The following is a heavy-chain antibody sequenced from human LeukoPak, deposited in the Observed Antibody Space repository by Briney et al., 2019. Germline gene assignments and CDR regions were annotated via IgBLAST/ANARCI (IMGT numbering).Heavy chain of an antibody. CDR3: ARDICSGPACYSREPYDI. Sequence: VKVSCKASGGTFSSYAISWVRQAPGQGLEWMGGIIPIFGTANYAQKFQGRVTITADESTSTAYMELSSLRSDDTAVYYCARDICSGPACYSREPYDIWGQGTLVTVSS. J-gene: IGHJ3*02. D-gene: IGHD2-15*01. CDR2: IIPIFGTA. CDR1: GGTFSSYA. V-gene: IGHV1-69*13.